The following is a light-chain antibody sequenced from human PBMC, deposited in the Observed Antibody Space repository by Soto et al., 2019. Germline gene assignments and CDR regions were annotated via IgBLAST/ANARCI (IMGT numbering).Light chain of an antibody. CDR2: DAS. J-gene: IGKJ5*01. CDR3: QQRSNWPPIT. V-gene: IGKV3-11*01. CDR1: QSVSSF. Sequence: EIVLTQSPATLSLSPGERATLSCRASQSVSSFLAWYQQKPGQAPRLLIYDASNSATGIPARFSGSGSGTDFTITISSLEPEDFAVYYCQQRSNWPPITFGQGTRLEIK.